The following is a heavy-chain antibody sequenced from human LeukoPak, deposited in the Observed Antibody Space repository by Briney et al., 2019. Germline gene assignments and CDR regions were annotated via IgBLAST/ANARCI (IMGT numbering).Heavy chain of an antibody. CDR3: ARDFTAMADDAFDI. CDR2: ISAYNGNT. CDR1: GYTFTSYG. J-gene: IGHJ3*02. Sequence: GASVKVSCKASGYTFTSYGISWVRQDPGQGLEWMGWISAYNGNTNYAQKLQGRVTMTTDTSTSTAYMELRSLRSDDTAVYYCARDFTAMADDAFDIWGQGTMVTVSS. D-gene: IGHD5-18*01. V-gene: IGHV1-18*01.